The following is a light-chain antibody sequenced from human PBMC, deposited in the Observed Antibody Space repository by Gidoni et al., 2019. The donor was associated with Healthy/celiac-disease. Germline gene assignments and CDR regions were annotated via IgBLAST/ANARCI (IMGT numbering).Light chain of an antibody. J-gene: IGKJ1*01. CDR2: WAS. V-gene: IGKV4-1*01. CDR3: QQYYSTPRT. CDR1: QSVLYSSNHKNY. Sequence: DIVMTQSPDSLAVSLGERATINCKSSQSVLYSSNHKNYLAWYLQKPGQPPKLLIYWASTRESGVPDRFSGSGSGTDFTLTISSLQAEDVAVYYCQQYYSTPRTFGQGTKVEIK.